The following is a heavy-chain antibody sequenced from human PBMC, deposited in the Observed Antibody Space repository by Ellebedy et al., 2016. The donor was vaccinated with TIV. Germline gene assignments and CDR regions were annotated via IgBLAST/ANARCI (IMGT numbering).Heavy chain of an antibody. CDR3: ARDPRGGSGWYRGGLDV. Sequence: GESLKISCAASGFTFSDHAMQWVRQAPGKGLEWVGFIRSKYYGETTEYATFMKGRFTISRDDSENSVYLQMNSLKTEDTAVYYCARDPRGGSGWYRGGLDVWGQGTTVTVSS. CDR2: IRSKYYGETT. D-gene: IGHD6-19*01. CDR1: GFTFSDHA. V-gene: IGHV3-49*04. J-gene: IGHJ6*02.